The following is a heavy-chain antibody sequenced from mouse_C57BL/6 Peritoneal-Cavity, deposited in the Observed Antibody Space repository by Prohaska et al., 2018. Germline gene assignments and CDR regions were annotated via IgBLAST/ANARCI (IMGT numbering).Heavy chain of an antibody. V-gene: IGHV6-3*01. CDR3: TAFDY. CDR1: GFTFSNYW. J-gene: IGHJ2*01. Sequence: EVKLEESGGGLVKPGGSMKLSWVASGFTFSNYWMNWVSQSPEKGLEWVAQIRLKSENYATHYAESVKGRFTISRDDSKSSVYLQMNNLRAEDTGIYYCTAFDYWGQGTTLTVSS. CDR2: IRLKSENYAT.